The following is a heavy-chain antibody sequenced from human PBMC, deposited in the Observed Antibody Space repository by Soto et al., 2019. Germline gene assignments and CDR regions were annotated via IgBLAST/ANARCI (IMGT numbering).Heavy chain of an antibody. CDR3: ARSLAYCGGDCYYTFQH. V-gene: IGHV4-59*08. CDR1: GGSISSYY. D-gene: IGHD2-21*01. CDR2: IYYSGST. Sequence: SETLSLTCTVSGGSISSYYWSWIRQPPGKGLEWIGYIYYSGSTNYNPSLKSRVTISVDTSKNQFSLKLSSVTAADTAVYYCARSLAYCGGDCYYTFQHWGQGTLVTVSS. J-gene: IGHJ1*01.